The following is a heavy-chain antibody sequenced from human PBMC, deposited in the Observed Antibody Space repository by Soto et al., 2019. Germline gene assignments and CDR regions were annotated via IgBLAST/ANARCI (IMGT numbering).Heavy chain of an antibody. J-gene: IGHJ4*02. V-gene: IGHV3-30-3*01. Sequence: QVQLVESGGGVVQPGRSLRLSGAASGFTFSSYAMHWVREAPGKGLEWVAVISYDGSNKYYADSVKGRFTISRDNSKNTLYLQMNSLRAEDTAVYYCARGDAHIVVVTATPFEYWGQGTLVTVSS. CDR1: GFTFSSYA. D-gene: IGHD2-21*02. CDR3: ARGDAHIVVVTATPFEY. CDR2: ISYDGSNK.